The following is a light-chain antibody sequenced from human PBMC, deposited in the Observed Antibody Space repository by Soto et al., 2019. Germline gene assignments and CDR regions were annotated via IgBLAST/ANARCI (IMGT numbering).Light chain of an antibody. CDR3: SSYTSSSPVV. CDR1: SSDVGGYNY. CDR2: DVS. V-gene: IGLV2-14*01. Sequence: QSALTQPASVSGSPGQSITISCTGTSSDVGGYNYVSWYQQHPGKPPKLMIYDVSNRPSGVSNRFSGSKSGNTASLIISGLQAEDEADYYCSSYTSSSPVVFGGGTKVTVL. J-gene: IGLJ2*01.